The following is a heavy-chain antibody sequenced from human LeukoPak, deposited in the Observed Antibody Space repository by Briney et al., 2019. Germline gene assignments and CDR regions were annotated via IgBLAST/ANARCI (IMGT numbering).Heavy chain of an antibody. CDR2: IRYDGSNK. D-gene: IGHD3-10*01. J-gene: IGHJ4*02. Sequence: GGSLRLSCAASGFTFSSYGMHWVRQAPGKGLEWVTFIRYDGSNKYYADSVKGRFTISRDNSKNTLYLQMNSLRAEDTAVYYCAKVAGSYFDYWGQGTLVTVSS. CDR1: GFTFSSYG. CDR3: AKVAGSYFDY. V-gene: IGHV3-30*02.